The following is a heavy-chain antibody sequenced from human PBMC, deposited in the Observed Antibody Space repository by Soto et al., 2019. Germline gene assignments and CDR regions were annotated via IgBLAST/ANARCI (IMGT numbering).Heavy chain of an antibody. CDR1: GFTFDDYA. CDR3: AKGRGDYRAFDI. J-gene: IGHJ3*02. V-gene: IGHV3-9*01. CDR2: ISWNSGSI. Sequence: GGSLRLSCAASGFTFDDYAMHWVRQAPGKGLEWVSGISWNSGSIGYADSVKGRFTISRDNAKNSLYLQMNSLRAEDTALYYCAKGRGDYRAFDIWGQGTMVTVSS. D-gene: IGHD4-17*01.